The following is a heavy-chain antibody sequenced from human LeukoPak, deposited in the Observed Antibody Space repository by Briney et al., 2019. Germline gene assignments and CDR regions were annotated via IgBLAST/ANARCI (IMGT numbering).Heavy chain of an antibody. J-gene: IGHJ4*02. CDR1: GYTFTSYG. CDR2: ISAYNGNT. D-gene: IGHD6-13*01. Sequence: ASVKVSCKASGYTFTSYGISCVRQAPGQGLEWMGWISAYNGNTNYAQKLQGRVTMTTDTSTSTAYMELRSLRSDDTAVYYCARDLKQQQLAGYWGQGTLVTVSS. V-gene: IGHV1-18*01. CDR3: ARDLKQQQLAGY.